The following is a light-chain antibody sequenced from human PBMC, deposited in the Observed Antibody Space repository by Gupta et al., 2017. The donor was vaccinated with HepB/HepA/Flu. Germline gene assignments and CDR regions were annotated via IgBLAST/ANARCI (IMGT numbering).Light chain of an antibody. J-gene: IGLJ2*01. V-gene: IGLV4-69*01. CDR1: SGHSSSA. CDR2: LNSDGSH. CDR3: QTGGTGSDVV. Sequence: QLVLPPSPSASASLGASVKLTCTLSSGHSSSAIAWHQQQPEKGPRDLMKLNSDGSHSKGDGMPDRFSGSSSGAERYLTISRRKAEEEAEYYCQTGGTGSDVVFGGGTKLTVL.